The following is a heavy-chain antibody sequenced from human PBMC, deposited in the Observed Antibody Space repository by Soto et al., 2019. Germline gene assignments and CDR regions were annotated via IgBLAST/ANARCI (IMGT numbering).Heavy chain of an antibody. Sequence: SQTLSLICTVFGGPLSSGSYYWSCIRRPPGKRLEWIGYAYYSGTTKYTPSLERRITISVDMSKNQFSLKVNSVTAADPAVYYCARAASPYFDLLSAFDPRGQGALVTVSS. J-gene: IGHJ5*02. CDR2: AYYSGTT. V-gene: IGHV4-61*01. CDR1: GGPLSSGSYY. D-gene: IGHD3-9*01. CDR3: ARAASPYFDLLSAFDP.